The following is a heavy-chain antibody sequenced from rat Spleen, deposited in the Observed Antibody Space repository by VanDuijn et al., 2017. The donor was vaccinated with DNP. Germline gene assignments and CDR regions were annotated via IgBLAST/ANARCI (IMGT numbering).Heavy chain of an antibody. Sequence: QVQLKESGPGLVQPSETLSLTCTVSGFSLTTYSVSWVRQPSGKGPEWMGKMWYDGDTAYNSALKSRLSISRDTSKSQVFLKMNSLQTEDTAIYFCSTETGFDYWGQGVMVTVSS. J-gene: IGHJ2*01. CDR2: MWYDGDT. D-gene: IGHD5-1*01. CDR1: GFSLTTYS. CDR3: STETGFDY. V-gene: IGHV2-15*01.